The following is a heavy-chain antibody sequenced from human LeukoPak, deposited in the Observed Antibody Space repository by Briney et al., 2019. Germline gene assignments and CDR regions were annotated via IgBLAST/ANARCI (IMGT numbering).Heavy chain of an antibody. J-gene: IGHJ4*02. Sequence: GGSLRLSCAASGFTFSSYAMSWVRQAPGKGLEWVSATSGSGGSTYYADSVKGRFTISRDNSKNTLYLQMNSLRAGDTAVYYCAKDQGLAAAGPPTYFFDYWGQGTLVTVSS. CDR2: TSGSGGST. CDR1: GFTFSSYA. D-gene: IGHD6-13*01. CDR3: AKDQGLAAAGPPTYFFDY. V-gene: IGHV3-23*01.